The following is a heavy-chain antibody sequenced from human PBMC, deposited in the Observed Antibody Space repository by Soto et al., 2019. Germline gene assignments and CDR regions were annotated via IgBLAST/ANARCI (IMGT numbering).Heavy chain of an antibody. CDR2: IKSKTDGGTT. Sequence: GGSLRLSCAASGFTFSNAWMSWVRQAPGKGLEWVGRIKSKTDGGTTDYAAPVKGRFTISRDDSKNTLYLQMNSLKTEDTAVYYCTTCIAAAGPDAFDIWGQGTMVTVSS. V-gene: IGHV3-15*01. CDR1: GFTFSNAW. D-gene: IGHD6-13*01. J-gene: IGHJ3*02. CDR3: TTCIAAAGPDAFDI.